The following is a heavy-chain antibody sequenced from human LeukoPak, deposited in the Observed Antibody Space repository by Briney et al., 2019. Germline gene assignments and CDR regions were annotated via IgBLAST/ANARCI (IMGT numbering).Heavy chain of an antibody. Sequence: GGSLTLLCAVSGFLLSTYPVMWLREARGEGLVCVSTISGIGGNTYYADSVKGRFPISRDNSKNTLYLQMNSLRAEAMAVYFFAKDTRSYGDYHYFDNWGQGTRVTVSS. CDR1: GFLLSTYP. CDR2: ISGIGGNT. D-gene: IGHD4-17*01. J-gene: IGHJ4*02. V-gene: IGHV3-23*01. CDR3: AKDTRSYGDYHYFDN.